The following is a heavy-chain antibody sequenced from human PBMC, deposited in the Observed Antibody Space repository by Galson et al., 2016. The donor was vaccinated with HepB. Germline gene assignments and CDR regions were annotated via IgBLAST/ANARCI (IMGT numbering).Heavy chain of an antibody. J-gene: IGHJ3*01. D-gene: IGHD3-10*01. CDR3: ARNYHYGSGSYIPYF. CDR1: GFTFRSYG. Sequence: LRLSCAASGFTFRSYGMHWVRQVPGKGLEWVAVLWYDGSHKFYVDSVKGRFTISRDNSKNTLFLQMNSLGAEDTAVYYCARNYHYGSGSYIPYFWGQGTRVTVSS. V-gene: IGHV3-33*01. CDR2: LWYDGSHK.